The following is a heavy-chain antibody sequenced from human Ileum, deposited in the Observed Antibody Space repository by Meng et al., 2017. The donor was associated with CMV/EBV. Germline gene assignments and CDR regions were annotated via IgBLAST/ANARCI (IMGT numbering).Heavy chain of an antibody. V-gene: IGHV3-53*01. J-gene: IGHJ4*02. D-gene: IGHD5-18*01. Sequence: LGCAASGFIVRSNYMTWVRQAPGKGLEWVSVIYNGDIPFYKDSVKGRFTISRDNSKNTLYLEMNNLRVEDTGIYFCARDGVDTGIEYWGQGILVTVSS. CDR2: IYNGDIP. CDR1: GFIVRSNY. CDR3: ARDGVDTGIEY.